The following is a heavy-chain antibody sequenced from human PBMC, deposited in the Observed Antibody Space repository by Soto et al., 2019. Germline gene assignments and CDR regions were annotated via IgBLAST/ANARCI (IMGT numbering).Heavy chain of an antibody. V-gene: IGHV4-39*01. CDR3: ASFDYYDSSGYYS. CDR1: GGSISSSNY. CDR2: VYYTGTT. Sequence: SETLSLTCTVSGGSISSSNYWVWIRQPPGKGLEWIGSVYYTGTTYYNPSLKSRVTISVDMSTNQFSLKLSSVSVADTAVYFCASFDYYDSSGYYSWGQGTLVTVSS. J-gene: IGHJ4*02. D-gene: IGHD3-22*01.